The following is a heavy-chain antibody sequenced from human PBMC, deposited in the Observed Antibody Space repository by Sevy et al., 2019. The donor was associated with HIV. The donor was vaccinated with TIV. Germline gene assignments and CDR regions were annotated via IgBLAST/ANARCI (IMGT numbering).Heavy chain of an antibody. V-gene: IGHV3-21*01. J-gene: IGHJ6*02. CDR2: ISSSSSYI. Sequence: GGSLRLSCAASGFTFSSYSVNWVRQAPGKGLEWVSSISSSSSYIYYADSVKGRFTISRDNAKNSLYLQMNSLRAEDTAVYYCAREAGIAPTWGDYGMDVWGQGTTVTVSS. CDR1: GFTFSSYS. CDR3: AREAGIAPTWGDYGMDV. D-gene: IGHD6-13*01.